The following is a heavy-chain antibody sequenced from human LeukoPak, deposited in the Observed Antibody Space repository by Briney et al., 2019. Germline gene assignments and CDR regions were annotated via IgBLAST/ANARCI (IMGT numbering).Heavy chain of an antibody. Sequence: PSETLSLTCTVTGGSISSSDYYWGWIRQPPGKGLEWIGSIYYSGSTYYNPSLKSRVTISVDTSKNQFSLNLSSVTAADTAVYFCASRDYSGSGTYRNWGQGTLVTVSS. V-gene: IGHV4-39*01. CDR3: ASRDYSGSGTYRN. D-gene: IGHD3-10*01. CDR2: IYYSGST. J-gene: IGHJ1*01. CDR1: GGSISSSDYY.